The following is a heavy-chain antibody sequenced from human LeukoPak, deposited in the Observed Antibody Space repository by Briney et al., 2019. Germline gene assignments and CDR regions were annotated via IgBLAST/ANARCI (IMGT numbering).Heavy chain of an antibody. Sequence: PGGSLRLSCAASGFTFGNYGMNWVRQAPGQGLEWVSTISSTSGYIYYADSVKGRFTISRDNAKNSLYLQMNSLRAEDTAVYYCARDSGWSNYYFDYWGQGTLVTVSS. CDR1: GFTFGNYG. CDR2: ISSTSGYI. CDR3: ARDSGWSNYYFDY. D-gene: IGHD2-15*01. J-gene: IGHJ4*02. V-gene: IGHV3-21*01.